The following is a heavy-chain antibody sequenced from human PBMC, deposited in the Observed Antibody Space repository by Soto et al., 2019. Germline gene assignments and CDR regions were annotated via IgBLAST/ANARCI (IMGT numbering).Heavy chain of an antibody. CDR3: AKDFDDDYVWGSSRPRGGFDY. CDR1: GFTFSSYA. J-gene: IGHJ4*02. CDR2: ISGSGGST. V-gene: IGHV3-23*01. D-gene: IGHD3-16*02. Sequence: PGGSLRLSCAASGFTFSSYAMSWVRQAPGKGLEWVSAISGSGGSTYYADSVKGRFTISRDNSKNTLYLQMNSLRAEDTAVYYCAKDFDDDYVWGSSRPRGGFDYWGQGTLVTVSS.